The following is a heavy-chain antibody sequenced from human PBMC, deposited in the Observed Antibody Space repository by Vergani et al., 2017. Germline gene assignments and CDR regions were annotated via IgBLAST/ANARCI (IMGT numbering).Heavy chain of an antibody. CDR1: GFFFSYYY. V-gene: IGHV3-11*04. CDR2: IASSDTTV. Sequence: QVQLVESGGGLVKPGGSLRLSCTASGFFFSYYYMSWLRQAPGKGLEWISYIASSDTTVYYADSVKGRFTISRDNAKNSLYLEMNSLRAEDTAVYYCARDYLDFSGSGSPYYFDHWGQGTQVTVSS. D-gene: IGHD3-10*01. CDR3: ARDYLDFSGSGSPYYFDH. J-gene: IGHJ4*02.